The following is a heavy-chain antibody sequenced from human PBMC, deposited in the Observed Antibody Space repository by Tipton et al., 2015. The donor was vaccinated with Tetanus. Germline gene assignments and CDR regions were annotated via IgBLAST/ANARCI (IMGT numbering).Heavy chain of an antibody. CDR1: GGSLRGGDHY. CDR2: VSSSGAS. D-gene: IGHD5-24*01. V-gene: IGHV4-61*03. Sequence: TLSLTCTVSGGSLRGGDHYWSWIRQPPGKGLEWLAYVSSSGASNSNYSLKSRITVSRDTSKNHFSLRLASVTAADTAVYYCARQSSREVWLQRQWVMFFYGLDVWGQGTTVTISS. CDR3: ARQSSREVWLQRQWVMFFYGLDV. J-gene: IGHJ6*02.